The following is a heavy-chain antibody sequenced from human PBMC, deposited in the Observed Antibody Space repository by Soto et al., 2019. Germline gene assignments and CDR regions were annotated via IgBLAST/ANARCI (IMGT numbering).Heavy chain of an antibody. V-gene: IGHV4-34*01. Sequence: SDTLSLTCAVYGGSFSGYYWSWIRQPPGKGLEWIGEINHSGSTNYNPSLKSRVTISVDTSKNQFSLKLSSVTAADTAVYYCARVTRYSSWYKEKRNPYPYYFDYWGQGTLVTVSS. CDR3: ARVTRYSSWYKEKRNPYPYYFDY. CDR2: INHSGST. CDR1: GGSFSGYY. J-gene: IGHJ4*02. D-gene: IGHD6-13*01.